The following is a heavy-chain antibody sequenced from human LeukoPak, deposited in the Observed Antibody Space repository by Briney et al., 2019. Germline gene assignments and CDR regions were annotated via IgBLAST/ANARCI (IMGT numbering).Heavy chain of an antibody. V-gene: IGHV3-23*01. J-gene: IGHJ6*02. Sequence: GGSLRLSCAASGFTFRNYAMSWVRQAPGKGLEWVSAISGSGGSTYYADSVKGRFTISRDNSKNTLYLQMNSLRAEDTAVYYCAKDQSAGMDVWGQGTTVTVSS. CDR2: ISGSGGST. CDR3: AKDQSAGMDV. CDR1: GFTFRNYA.